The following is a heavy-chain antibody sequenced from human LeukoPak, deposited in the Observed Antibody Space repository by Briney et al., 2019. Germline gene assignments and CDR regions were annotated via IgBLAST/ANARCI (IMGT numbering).Heavy chain of an antibody. CDR3: ARNSYYDSSGYRD. Sequence: ASVKVSCKASGYTFTSYGISWVRQAPGQGLEWMGWISAYNGNTNYAQKLQGRVTMTTDTSTSTAYMELSSLRSEDTAMYYCARNSYYDSSGYRDWGQGTLVTVSS. V-gene: IGHV1-18*01. CDR2: ISAYNGNT. CDR1: GYTFTSYG. D-gene: IGHD3-22*01. J-gene: IGHJ4*02.